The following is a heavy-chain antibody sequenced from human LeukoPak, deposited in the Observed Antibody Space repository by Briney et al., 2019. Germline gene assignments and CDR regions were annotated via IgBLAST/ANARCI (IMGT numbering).Heavy chain of an antibody. Sequence: APVKVSCKASGYTFTSYDINWVRQATGQGLEWMGWMNPNSGNTDYAQKFQGRVTMTRDTSISTAYMELSRLRSDDTAVYYCARKSVGALDYWGQGTLVTVSS. CDR1: GYTFTSYD. D-gene: IGHD1-26*01. CDR3: ARKSVGALDY. CDR2: MNPNSGNT. V-gene: IGHV1-8*01. J-gene: IGHJ4*02.